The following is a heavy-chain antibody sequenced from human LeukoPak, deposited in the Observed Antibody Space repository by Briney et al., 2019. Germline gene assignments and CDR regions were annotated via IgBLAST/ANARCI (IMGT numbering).Heavy chain of an antibody. D-gene: IGHD3-10*01. CDR3: ARDSTYYYDSGSSGPHYFDN. CDR2: ISSGGAYE. V-gene: IGHV3-30*01. J-gene: IGHJ4*02. Sequence: GGSLRLSCAASGFTFSNYAMHWVRQAPGKGLEWVSPISSGGAYEYYADSVKGRFTISRDNSKNTLYLQLNSLRAEDTAVYYCARDSTYYYDSGSSGPHYFDNWGQGTLVTVSS. CDR1: GFTFSNYA.